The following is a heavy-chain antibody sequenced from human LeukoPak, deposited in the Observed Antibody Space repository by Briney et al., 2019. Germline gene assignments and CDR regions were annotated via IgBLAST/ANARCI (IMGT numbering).Heavy chain of an antibody. J-gene: IGHJ4*02. Sequence: PSQTPSLTCTVSGGSISSGSYFWSWIRQPAGKGLEWIGRIYTSGSTNYNPSLKSRVTISPDTSKNQFSLKLSSVTAADTAVYYCARELAGYGKLDYWGQGILVTVSS. CDR3: ARELAGYGKLDY. D-gene: IGHD5-12*01. CDR2: IYTSGST. V-gene: IGHV4-61*02. CDR1: GGSISSGSYF.